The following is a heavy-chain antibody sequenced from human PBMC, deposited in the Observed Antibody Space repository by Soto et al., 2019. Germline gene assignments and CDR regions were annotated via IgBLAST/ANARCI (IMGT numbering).Heavy chain of an antibody. J-gene: IGHJ3*02. D-gene: IGHD4-17*01. Sequence: EVQLLESGGGLVQPGGSLRLSCAASGFTFSSYAMSWVRQAPGKGLEWVSAISGSGGSTYYADSVKGRFTISRDNSKNTLYLQMNSLRAEDTALYYCAKSHGDYSFAFDIWGQGTMVTVSS. CDR3: AKSHGDYSFAFDI. CDR1: GFTFSSYA. V-gene: IGHV3-23*01. CDR2: ISGSGGST.